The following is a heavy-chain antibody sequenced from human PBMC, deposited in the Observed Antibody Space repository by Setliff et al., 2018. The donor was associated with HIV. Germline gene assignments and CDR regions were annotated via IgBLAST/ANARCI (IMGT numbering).Heavy chain of an antibody. CDR3: ASTRIKIWFFHY. D-gene: IGHD5-18*01. CDR1: GGSFSTYY. V-gene: IGHV4-34*01. J-gene: IGHJ4*02. CDR2: INHSGNT. Sequence: SETLSLTCAVYGGSFSTYYWIWIRQPPGKGLEWIGEINHSGNTDYNPSLKSRVTISVDASKSQFSLSLSSVTAADTAVYYCASTRIKIWFFHYWGQGTPVTVS.